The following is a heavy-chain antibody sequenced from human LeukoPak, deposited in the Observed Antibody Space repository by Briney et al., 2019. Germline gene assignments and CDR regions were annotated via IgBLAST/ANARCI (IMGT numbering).Heavy chain of an antibody. CDR3: ARGGRGTKGLWQSIAASTGPFDY. J-gene: IGHJ4*02. CDR1: GYTFTSYY. CDR2: INPSGGIT. D-gene: IGHD6-6*01. V-gene: IGHV1-46*01. Sequence: ASVKVSCKASGYTFTSYYMHWVRQAPGQGLEWMGIINPSGGITSYAQKFQGRVTMTRDTSTSTVYMELSSLRSEDTAVYYCARGGRGTKGLWQSIAASTGPFDYWGQGTLVTVSS.